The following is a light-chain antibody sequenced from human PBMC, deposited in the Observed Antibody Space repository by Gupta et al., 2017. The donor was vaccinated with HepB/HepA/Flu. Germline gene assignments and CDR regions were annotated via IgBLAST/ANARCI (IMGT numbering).Light chain of an antibody. CDR1: QNLLYSSNNKNY. J-gene: IGKJ1*01. Sequence: DIVMTQSPDSLAVSLGERATIDCKSSQNLLYSSNNKNYLAWYQQKPGQPPRLFIYWASTRESGVPDRFRGSGSGTDFTLTISSLQAEDVAVYYCQQYYSSLWTFGRGTKVEIK. V-gene: IGKV4-1*01. CDR3: QQYYSSLWT. CDR2: WAS.